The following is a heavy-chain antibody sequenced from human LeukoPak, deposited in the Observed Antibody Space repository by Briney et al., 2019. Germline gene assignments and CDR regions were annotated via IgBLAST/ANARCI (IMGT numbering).Heavy chain of an antibody. V-gene: IGHV4-31*03. CDR2: IYYSGST. CDR3: ATSYDILTGPPNGFDP. CDR1: GGSISSGGYY. Sequence: SETLSLTCTVSGGSISSGGYYWSWIRQHPGKGLEWIGYIYYSGSTYYNPSLKSRVTISVDTSKNQFSLKLSSVTAVDTAVYYCATSYDILTGPPNGFDPWGQGILVTVSS. D-gene: IGHD3-9*01. J-gene: IGHJ5*02.